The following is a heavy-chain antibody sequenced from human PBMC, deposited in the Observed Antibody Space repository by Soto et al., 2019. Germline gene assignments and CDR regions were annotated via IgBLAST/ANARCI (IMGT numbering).Heavy chain of an antibody. CDR1: GVTFTTHE. D-gene: IGHD3-10*01. J-gene: IGHJ4*02. V-gene: IGHV1-69*01. CDR2: ITPIFGTT. Sequence: QVQLVQSGAEVRKTGSSVKVSCRAYGVTFTTHEFSWVRQAPGQGPEWMGGITPIFGTTKYAPKFQSGVTITADESTSTVYMELTSLRSDDTAVYYCARDQYRHGSGTYYVTGWDHWGQGTLVTVSS. CDR3: ARDQYRHGSGTYYVTGWDH.